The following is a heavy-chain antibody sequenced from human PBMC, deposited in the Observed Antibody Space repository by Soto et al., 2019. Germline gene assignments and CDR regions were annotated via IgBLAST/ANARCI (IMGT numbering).Heavy chain of an antibody. D-gene: IGHD6-13*01. CDR2: INAGNGNT. V-gene: IGHV1-3*01. J-gene: IGHJ4*02. CDR3: ARDPAAAGSRYFDY. CDR1: GYTFTSYA. Sequence: QVPLVQSGAEVKKPGASVKVSCKASGYTFTSYAMHWVRQAPGQRLEWMGWINAGNGNTKYSQKFQGRVTITRDTSASTAYMELSSLRSEDTAVYYCARDPAAAGSRYFDYWGQGTLVTVSS.